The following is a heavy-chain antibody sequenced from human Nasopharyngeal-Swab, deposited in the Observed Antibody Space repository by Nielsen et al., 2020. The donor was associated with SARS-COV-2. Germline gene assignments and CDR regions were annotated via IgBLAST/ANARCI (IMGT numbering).Heavy chain of an antibody. CDR1: GFTFDDYG. CDR3: AKGVHYMSYFHTPPSDH. CDR2: LSWDGVNT. V-gene: IGHV3-43*01. Sequence: GESLKISCVVSGFTFDDYGLHWVRQVPGKGLEWVSLLSWDGVNTYYADSVKGRFTISRDNSRNSLFLQMNSLKTEDTALYYCAKGVHYMSYFHTPPSDHWGQGTPVTVSS. J-gene: IGHJ4*02. D-gene: IGHD3-10*01.